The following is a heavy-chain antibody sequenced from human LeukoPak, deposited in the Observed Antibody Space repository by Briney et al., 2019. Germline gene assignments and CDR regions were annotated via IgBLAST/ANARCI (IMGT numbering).Heavy chain of an antibody. CDR3: TPRFIPVGATT. V-gene: IGHV3-15*01. Sequence: GGSLRLSCAASGFTFSNAWMSWVRQAPGKGLEWVGRIKSKTDGGTTDYAAPVKGRFTISRDDSRNTLYLQMNSLKTEDTAVYYCTPRFIPVGATTLGQGTLVTVSS. J-gene: IGHJ5*02. CDR2: IKSKTDGGTT. D-gene: IGHD1-26*01. CDR1: GFTFSNAW.